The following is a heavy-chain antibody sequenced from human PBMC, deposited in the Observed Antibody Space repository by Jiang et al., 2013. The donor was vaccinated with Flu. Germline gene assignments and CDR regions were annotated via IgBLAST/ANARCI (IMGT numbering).Heavy chain of an antibody. CDR1: GFTFSGSA. CDR3: TRQSVAGTIDDY. Sequence: QLVESGGGLVQPGGSLKLSCAASGFTFSGSAMHWVRQASGKGLEWVGRIRSKANSYATAYAASVKGRFTISRDDSSNTAYLQMNSLKTEDTAMYYRTRQSVAGTIDDYWGQGTLVTVSS. V-gene: IGHV3-73*02. J-gene: IGHJ4*02. D-gene: IGHD6-19*01. CDR2: IRSKANSYAT.